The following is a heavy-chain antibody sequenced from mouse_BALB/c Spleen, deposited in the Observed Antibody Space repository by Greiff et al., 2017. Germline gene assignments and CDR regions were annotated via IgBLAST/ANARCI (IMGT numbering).Heavy chain of an antibody. CDR3: ARDIEGRYYFDY. J-gene: IGHJ2*01. Sequence: EVKLVESGGGLVQPGGSLRLSCATSGFTFTDYYMSWVRQPPGKALEWLGFIRNKANGYTTEYSASVKGRFTISRDNSQSILYLQMNTLRAEDSATYYCARDIEGRYYFDYWGQGTTLTVSS. V-gene: IGHV7-3*02. CDR1: GFTFTDYY. D-gene: IGHD3-3*01. CDR2: IRNKANGYTT.